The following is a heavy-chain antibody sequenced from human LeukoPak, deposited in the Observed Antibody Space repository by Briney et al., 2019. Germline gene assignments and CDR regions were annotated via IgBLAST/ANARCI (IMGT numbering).Heavy chain of an antibody. CDR3: ARSGPSAHSGYSFDY. V-gene: IGHV1-18*01. CDR1: GYTFTSYG. J-gene: IGHJ4*02. Sequence: ASVKVSCKASGYTFTSYGISWVRQAPGQGLEWMGWISAYNGNTNYAQKLQGRVTMTTDTSTSTAYMELRSLRSDDTAVYYCARSGPSAHSGYSFDYWGQGTLVTVSS. D-gene: IGHD3-22*01. CDR2: ISAYNGNT.